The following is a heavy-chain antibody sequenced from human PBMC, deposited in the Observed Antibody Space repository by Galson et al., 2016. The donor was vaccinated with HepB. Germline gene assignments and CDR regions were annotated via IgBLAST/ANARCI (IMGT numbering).Heavy chain of an antibody. CDR2: ISAYNGNT. D-gene: IGHD2-15*01. CDR3: ARDQVVEDSSYNWFDP. J-gene: IGHJ5*02. V-gene: IGHV1-18*01. CDR1: GYTFTNYG. Sequence: SVKVSCKASGYTFTNYGISWVRQAPGQGFECMGWISAYNGNTNYAQNLQDRVTMTTDTSTSTAYMELRGLRSDDTAVYYCARDQVVEDSSYNWFDPWGQGTLVVVSS.